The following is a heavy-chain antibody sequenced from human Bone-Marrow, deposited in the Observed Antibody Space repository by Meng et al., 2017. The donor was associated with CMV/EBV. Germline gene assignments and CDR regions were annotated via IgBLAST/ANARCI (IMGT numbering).Heavy chain of an antibody. Sequence: SETLSLTCTVSGGSISSSSYYWGWIRQPPGKGLEWIGSIYYSGSTYYNPSLKSRVTISVDTSENQFSLKLSSVTAADTAVYYCARVRGYCSSTSCYTWYYYYGMDVWGQGTTVTVSS. CDR3: ARVRGYCSSTSCYTWYYYYGMDV. D-gene: IGHD2-2*02. J-gene: IGHJ6*02. CDR2: IYYSGST. CDR1: GGSISSSSYY. V-gene: IGHV4-39*07.